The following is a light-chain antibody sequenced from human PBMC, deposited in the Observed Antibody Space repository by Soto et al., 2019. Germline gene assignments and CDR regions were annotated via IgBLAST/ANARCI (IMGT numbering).Light chain of an antibody. CDR3: SSYAGNNTAV. J-gene: IGLJ2*01. Sequence: QSALTQPPSASGSPGQSVTISCTGTSRDVGAYKYVSWYQQHPGKAPKLMIYEVNKRPSGVPDRFSGSKSGNTASLTVSGLQAEDEADYYCSSYAGNNTAVFGGGTKLTVL. CDR1: SRDVGAYKY. V-gene: IGLV2-8*01. CDR2: EVN.